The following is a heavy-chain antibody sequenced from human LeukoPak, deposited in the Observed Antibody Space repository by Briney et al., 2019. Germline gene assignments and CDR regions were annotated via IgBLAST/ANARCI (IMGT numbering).Heavy chain of an antibody. CDR1: GGPIRVFY. D-gene: IGHD5-24*01. J-gene: IGHJ3*02. CDR2: TYYSGST. V-gene: IGHV4-59*08. CDR3: TRHKRWLQSPDAFDI. Sequence: PSETLSLTCTVSGGPIRVFYWSWIRQPPGKGLEWIGYTYYSGSTSYNPSLKSRVAISVDMSKSQFSLELSSVTAADTAIYYCTRHKRWLQSPDAFDIWGQGTMVTVSS.